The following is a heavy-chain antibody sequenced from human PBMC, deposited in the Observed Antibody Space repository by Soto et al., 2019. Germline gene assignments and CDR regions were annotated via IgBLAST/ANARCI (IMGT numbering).Heavy chain of an antibody. J-gene: IGHJ4*02. CDR2: VSGSGGST. Sequence: EVQRLESGGGLVHPGGSLRLSCAASGFTFTSYAMSWVRQAPGKGLEWVSAVSGSGGSTFYADSVKGRFTISSHNSSNTLYLQMNSLRVEDRAVYDSTKGQYSYALFDYWGQGTLVTVSS. V-gene: IGHV3-23*01. CDR1: GFTFTSYA. CDR3: TKGQYSYALFDY. D-gene: IGHD5-18*01.